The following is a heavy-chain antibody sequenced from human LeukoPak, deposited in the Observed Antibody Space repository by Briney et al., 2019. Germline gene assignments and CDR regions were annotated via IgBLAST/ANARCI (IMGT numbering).Heavy chain of an antibody. CDR3: AKGGYVEMATISYYYYGMDV. CDR2: ISSSSSYI. D-gene: IGHD5-24*01. CDR1: GFTFSSYS. Sequence: GGSLRLSCAASGFTFSSYSMTWVRQAPGKGLEWVSSISSSSSYIYYADSVKGRFTISRDNAKNSLYLQMNSLRAEDTAVYYCAKGGYVEMATISYYYYGMDVWGQGTTVTVSS. J-gene: IGHJ6*02. V-gene: IGHV3-21*01.